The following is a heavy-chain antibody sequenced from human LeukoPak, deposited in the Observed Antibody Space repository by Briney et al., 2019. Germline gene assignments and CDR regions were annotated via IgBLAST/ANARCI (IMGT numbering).Heavy chain of an antibody. CDR3: AKDGAWLRFDD. D-gene: IGHD5-12*01. Sequence: GGSLRLSCAASGFTFSSYSMNWVRQAPGKGLEWVSGISPGGPTYYADSVKGRFTISRDDSKDTLYLQMRNLRADDTAVYYCAKDGAWLRFDDWGQGILVTVSS. CDR2: ISPGGPT. J-gene: IGHJ4*02. CDR1: GFTFSSYS. V-gene: IGHV3-23*01.